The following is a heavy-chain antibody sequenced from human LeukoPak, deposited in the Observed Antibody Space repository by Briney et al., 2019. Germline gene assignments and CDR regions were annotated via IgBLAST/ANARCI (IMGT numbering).Heavy chain of an antibody. CDR2: ISNTGDTK. CDR3: ARGLKYYYDGSGYYGGDY. D-gene: IGHD3-22*01. CDR1: GFIFNDFY. J-gene: IGHJ4*02. Sequence: PGGSLRLSCAASGFIFNDFYMSWIRQAPGKGLEWISYISNTGDTKYYAASVRGRFTISRDNADNSLSLQLDSLRDEDTGIYYCARGLKYYYDGSGYYGGDYWGQGTPVTVSS. V-gene: IGHV3-11*01.